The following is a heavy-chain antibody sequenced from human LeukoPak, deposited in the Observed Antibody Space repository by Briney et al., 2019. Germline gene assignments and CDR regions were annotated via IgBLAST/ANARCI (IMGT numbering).Heavy chain of an antibody. D-gene: IGHD1-26*01. Sequence: PGGSLRLSCAASGFTFSSYAMSWVRQAPGKGLEWVSAISGSGGSTYYADSVKGRFTISRDNSKNTLYLQMNSLRAEDTAVYYCAKLARSQRFVARELGAFDIWGQGTMVTVSS. CDR1: GFTFSSYA. CDR2: ISGSGGST. CDR3: AKLARSQRFVARELGAFDI. J-gene: IGHJ3*02. V-gene: IGHV3-23*01.